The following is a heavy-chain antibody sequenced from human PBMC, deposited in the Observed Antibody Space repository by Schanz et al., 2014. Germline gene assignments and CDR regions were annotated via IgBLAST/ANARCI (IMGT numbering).Heavy chain of an antibody. CDR1: GFTFSSYA. V-gene: IGHV3-23*01. D-gene: IGHD1-20*01. J-gene: IGHJ4*02. CDR3: ANNWNLDY. Sequence: EEQLLESGGGLVQPGGSLRLSCAASGFTFSSYAMTWVRQAPGMGLEWVSAISGRDGSTYYADSVRGRFTISRDNSKNTLYLQMNSLRAEDTAVYYCANNWNLDYWGQGTLVTVSS. CDR2: ISGRDGST.